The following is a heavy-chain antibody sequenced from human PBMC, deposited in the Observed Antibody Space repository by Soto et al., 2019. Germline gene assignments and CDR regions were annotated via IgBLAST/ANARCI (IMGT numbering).Heavy chain of an antibody. CDR3: VRSGDYRSGSYWYFFDY. CDR2: ISSSSSFT. Sequence: GSLRLSCAASGFMFNDYYVSWIHQAPGKGLESVSYISSSSSFTNYADSVKGRFTISRDNAKNSLFLQLNSLRAEDTALYYCVRSGDYRSGSYWYFFDYWGQGALVTVSS. V-gene: IGHV3-11*03. CDR1: GFMFNDYY. D-gene: IGHD3-10*01. J-gene: IGHJ4*02.